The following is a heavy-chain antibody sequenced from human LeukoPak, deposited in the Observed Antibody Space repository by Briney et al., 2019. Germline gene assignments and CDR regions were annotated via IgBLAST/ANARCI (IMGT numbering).Heavy chain of an antibody. Sequence: SETLSLTCTVSGGSISSSSYYWGWIRQRPGKGLEWIGSIYYSGSTYYNPSLKSRVTISVDTSKNQFSLKLSSVTAADTAVYYCASPGGSYYFDYWGQGTLVTVSS. D-gene: IGHD1-26*01. J-gene: IGHJ4*02. CDR1: GGSISSSSYY. CDR2: IYYSGST. CDR3: ASPGGSYYFDY. V-gene: IGHV4-39*01.